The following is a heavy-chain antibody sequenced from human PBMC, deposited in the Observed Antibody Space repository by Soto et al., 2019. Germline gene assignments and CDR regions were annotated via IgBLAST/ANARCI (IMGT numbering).Heavy chain of an antibody. CDR1: GGTFSSYA. Sequence: QVQLVQSGAEVKKPGSSVKVSCKASGGTFSSYAISWVRQAPGQGLEWMGGIIPIFGTANYAQKFQGRVTITADESTSTAYMELSSMRSEDTAVYYCATTPPVGVYYDCGMDVWGQGTTVTVSS. D-gene: IGHD1-26*01. CDR3: ATTPPVGVYYDCGMDV. V-gene: IGHV1-69*12. CDR2: IIPIFGTA. J-gene: IGHJ6*02.